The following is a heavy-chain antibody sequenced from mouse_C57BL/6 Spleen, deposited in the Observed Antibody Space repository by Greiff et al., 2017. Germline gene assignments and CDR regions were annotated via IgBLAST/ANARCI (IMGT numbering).Heavy chain of an antibody. J-gene: IGHJ2*01. Sequence: QVQLQQPGAELVKPGASVTMSCKASGYTFTSYWITWVKQRPGQGLEWIGDIYPGSGSTNYNEKFKSKATLTVDTSSSTAYMQLSSLTSEDSAVYYCARGIYYGSSGDYWGQGTTLTVSS. CDR2: IYPGSGST. CDR3: ARGIYYGSSGDY. V-gene: IGHV1-55*01. D-gene: IGHD1-1*01. CDR1: GYTFTSYW.